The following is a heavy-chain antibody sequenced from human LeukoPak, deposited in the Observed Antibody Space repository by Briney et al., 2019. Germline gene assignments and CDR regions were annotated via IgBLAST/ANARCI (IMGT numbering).Heavy chain of an antibody. CDR2: IYYSGST. CDR1: GGSISSSTYY. D-gene: IGHD4-17*01. CDR3: ARHNTVTTVVDY. Sequence: SETLSLTCTVSGGSISSSTYYWGWIRQPPGKGLEWIGSIYYSGSTYYNPSLKSRVTISVDTSKNQFSLKLSSVTAADTAVYYCARHNTVTTVVDYWGQGTLVTVSS. J-gene: IGHJ4*02. V-gene: IGHV4-39*01.